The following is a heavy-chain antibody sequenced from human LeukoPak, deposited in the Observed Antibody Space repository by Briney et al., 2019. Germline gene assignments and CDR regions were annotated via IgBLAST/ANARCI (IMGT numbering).Heavy chain of an antibody. V-gene: IGHV1-69*06. CDR1: GGTFSSYA. CDR3: AREATVVVTEYYFDY. Sequence: ASVKVSCKASGGTFSSYAISWVRQAPGQGLEWMGGIIPIFGTANYAQKFQGRVTITADKSTSTAYMELSSLRSEDTAVYYCAREATVVVTEYYFDYWGQGTLVTVSS. CDR2: IIPIFGTA. J-gene: IGHJ4*02. D-gene: IGHD3-22*01.